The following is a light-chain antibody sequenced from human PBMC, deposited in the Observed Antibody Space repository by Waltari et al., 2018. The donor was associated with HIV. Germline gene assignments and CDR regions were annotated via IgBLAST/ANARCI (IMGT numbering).Light chain of an antibody. CDR1: VVAKKY. CDR2: KDS. V-gene: IGLV3-27*01. CDR3: YSAADNIGV. Sequence: SYELTQPSSVSVSPGQTARITCTGDVVAKKYARWFQQKPGQAPVLVIYKDSARPSGTPERFSGSSSGTTVTLTISGAQVEDEADYYCYSAADNIGVFGGGTKLTVL. J-gene: IGLJ3*02.